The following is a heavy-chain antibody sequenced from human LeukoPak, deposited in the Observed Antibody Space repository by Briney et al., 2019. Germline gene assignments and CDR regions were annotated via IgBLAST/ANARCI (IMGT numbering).Heavy chain of an antibody. CDR1: GGSVSSSPYY. Sequence: PSETLSLTCTVSGGSVSSSPYYWVWIRQPPGKGLEWVGSISYSGSTCYNPSLNSRVTISVDTSKNASSLRLNSVTAADTAVYYCATTYHYDISGYYPFGYWGQGTLVTVSS. D-gene: IGHD3-22*01. V-gene: IGHV4-39*07. J-gene: IGHJ4*02. CDR2: ISYSGST. CDR3: ATTYHYDISGYYPFGY.